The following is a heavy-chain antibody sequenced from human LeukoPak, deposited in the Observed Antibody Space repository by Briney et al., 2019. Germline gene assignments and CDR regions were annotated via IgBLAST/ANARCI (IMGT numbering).Heavy chain of an antibody. Sequence: GASVKVSCKASGYTFTGYYMHWVRQAPGQGLEWMGWINPNSGGTNYAQKFQGRVTMTRDTSISTAYMELSRLRSDDTAVYYCARHHGDYGDNNWFDPWGQGTLVTVSS. J-gene: IGHJ5*02. CDR1: GYTFTGYY. CDR3: ARHHGDYGDNNWFDP. D-gene: IGHD4-17*01. CDR2: INPNSGGT. V-gene: IGHV1-2*02.